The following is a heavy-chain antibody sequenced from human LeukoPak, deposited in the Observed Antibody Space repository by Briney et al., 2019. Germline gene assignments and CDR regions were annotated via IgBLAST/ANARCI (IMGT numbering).Heavy chain of an antibody. CDR1: GGSITSDNIY. CDR2: ISYIGST. D-gene: IGHD3-16*01. Sequence: SETLSLTCTVSGGSITSDNIYWGWIRQPPGTGLELIGSISYIGSTYYNPSLKSRVTMSLGTSKTQFSLRLNSVTAADTAVYYCARGFGRHYYYYMDVWGKGTTVTVSS. V-gene: IGHV4-39*07. CDR3: ARGFGRHYYYYMDV. J-gene: IGHJ6*03.